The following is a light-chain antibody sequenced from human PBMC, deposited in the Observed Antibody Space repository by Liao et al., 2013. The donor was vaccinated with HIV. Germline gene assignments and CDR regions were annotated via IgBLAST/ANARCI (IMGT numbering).Light chain of an antibody. CDR2: YDS. Sequence: SYELTQPPSVSVAPGKTAGISCGGNNVGSTSVHWYQQKPGQAPVLVIYYDSDRPSGIPERFSGSNSGNTATLTISRVEGGDEADYYCQVWDSSGDHPRVFGGGTKLTVL. CDR1: NVGSTS. CDR3: QVWDSSGDHPRV. J-gene: IGLJ3*02. V-gene: IGLV3-21*04.